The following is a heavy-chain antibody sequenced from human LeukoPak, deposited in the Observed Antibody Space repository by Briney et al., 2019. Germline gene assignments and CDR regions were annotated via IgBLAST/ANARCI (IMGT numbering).Heavy chain of an antibody. D-gene: IGHD2-2*01. V-gene: IGHV1-69*13. CDR3: AGAAVVVPAAMLMMGWFDP. J-gene: IGHJ5*02. CDR2: IIPIFGTA. Sequence: ASVKVSCKASGGTFSSYAISWVRQAPGQGLEWMGGIIPIFGTANYAQKFQGRVTITADESTSTAYMELSSLRSEDTAVYYCAGAAVVVPAAMLMMGWFDPWGQGTLVTVSS. CDR1: GGTFSSYA.